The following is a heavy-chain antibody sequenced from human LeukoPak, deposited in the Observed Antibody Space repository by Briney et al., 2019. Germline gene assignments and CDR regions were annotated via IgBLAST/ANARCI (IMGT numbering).Heavy chain of an antibody. J-gene: IGHJ4*02. CDR3: ARLNYGDYRGGFDY. Sequence: SETLSLTCTVSGGSISCSSYYWGWIRQPPGKGLEWIGSIYYSGSTYYNPSLKSRVTISVDTSKNQFSLKLSSVTAADTAVYYCARLNYGDYRGGFDYWGQGTLVTVSS. CDR2: IYYSGST. V-gene: IGHV4-39*01. CDR1: GGSISCSSYY. D-gene: IGHD4-17*01.